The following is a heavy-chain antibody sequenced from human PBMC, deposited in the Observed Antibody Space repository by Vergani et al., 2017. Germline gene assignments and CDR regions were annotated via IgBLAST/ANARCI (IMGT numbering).Heavy chain of an antibody. CDR2: INHSGST. Sequence: QVQLQQWGAGLLKPLETLSLTCAVYGGSFSGYYWSWIRQPPGKGLEWIGEINHSGSTNNNPSLKSRVTISLDTSKNQFSLKLSSVTAADTAVYYCVRAPHRYGMDVWGQGTTVTVSS. J-gene: IGHJ6*02. CDR3: VRAPHRYGMDV. V-gene: IGHV4-34*01. CDR1: GGSFSGYY.